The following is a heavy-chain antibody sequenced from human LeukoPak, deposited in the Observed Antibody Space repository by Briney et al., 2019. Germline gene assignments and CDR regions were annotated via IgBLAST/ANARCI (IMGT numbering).Heavy chain of an antibody. J-gene: IGHJ4*02. CDR3: ARVEYSSSCDY. Sequence: PSETLSLTCTVSGYSISSGYYWGWIRQPPGKGLEWIGSIYYSGSTYYNPSLKSRVTISVDTSKNQFSLKLSSVTAADTAVYYCARVEYSSSCDYWGQGTLVTVSS. CDR1: GYSISSGYY. D-gene: IGHD6-6*01. V-gene: IGHV4-38-2*02. CDR2: IYYSGST.